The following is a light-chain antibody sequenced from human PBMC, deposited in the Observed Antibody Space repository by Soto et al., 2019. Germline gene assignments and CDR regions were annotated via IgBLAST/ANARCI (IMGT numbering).Light chain of an antibody. V-gene: IGLV2-23*03. CDR3: CSYATSSTFWV. CDR2: EGS. Sequence: QSALTQPASVSRSPGQSITFSCTGNSTDIGSYNLVSWYQQHPGKAPKLMIYEGSKRPSGVSNRFSGSKSGNTASLTISGLQAEDEADYYCCSYATSSTFWVFGGGTKLTVL. J-gene: IGLJ3*02. CDR1: STDIGSYNL.